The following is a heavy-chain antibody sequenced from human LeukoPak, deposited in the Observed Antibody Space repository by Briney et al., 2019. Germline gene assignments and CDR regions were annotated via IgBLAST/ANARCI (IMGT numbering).Heavy chain of an antibody. CDR3: AREDRYCSGGTCYSGFFYFDY. D-gene: IGHD2-15*01. J-gene: IGHJ4*02. V-gene: IGHV3-33*01. CDR1: GFTFSSCG. Sequence: PGRSLRLSCAASGFTFSSCGMHWARQAPGKGLEWVAVIWYDGSNKYYADSVKGRFSISRDNSKNTLYLQMNSLRAEDTAVYYCAREDRYCSGGTCYSGFFYFDYWGQGTLVTVSS. CDR2: IWYDGSNK.